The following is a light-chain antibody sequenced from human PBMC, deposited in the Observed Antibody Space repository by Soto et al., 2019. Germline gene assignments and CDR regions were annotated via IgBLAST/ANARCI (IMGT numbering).Light chain of an antibody. CDR2: GNG. J-gene: IGLJ1*01. V-gene: IGLV1-40*01. CDR1: SSNIGAGHD. CDR3: QSYDSSLSGSEV. Sequence: QSVLTQPPSVSGAPGQRFTISCTGSSSNIGAGHDVPWYQPLPGTAPKLLIYGNGNRPSGVPDRFSGSKSGTSASLAIAGLQADDEADYYCQSYDSSLSGSEVFGTGTKVTVL.